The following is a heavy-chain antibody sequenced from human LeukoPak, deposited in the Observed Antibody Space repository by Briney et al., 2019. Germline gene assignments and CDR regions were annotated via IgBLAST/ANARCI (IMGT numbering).Heavy chain of an antibody. CDR2: IRYDGSNK. V-gene: IGHV3-30*02. D-gene: IGHD6-13*01. CDR3: AKDPTGQLGTYFDY. J-gene: IGHJ4*02. Sequence: GGSLRLSCAASGFTFSSYGMHWVRQAPGKGLEWVAFIRYDGSNKYYAGSVKGRFTISRDNSKNTLYLQMNSLRAEDTAVYYCAKDPTGQLGTYFDYWGQGTLVTVSS. CDR1: GFTFSSYG.